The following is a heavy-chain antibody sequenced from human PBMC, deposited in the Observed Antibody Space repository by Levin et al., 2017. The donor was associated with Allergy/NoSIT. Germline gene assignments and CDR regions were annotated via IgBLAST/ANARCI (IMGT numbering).Heavy chain of an antibody. D-gene: IGHD6-13*01. Sequence: PSETLSLTCTVSGGSISSSSYYWGWIRQPPGKGLEWIGSIYYSGSTYYNPSLKSRVTISVDTSKNQFSLKLSSVTAADTAVYYCARHPRRQGKQQPEGAFDIWGQGTMVTVSS. CDR3: ARHPRRQGKQQPEGAFDI. J-gene: IGHJ3*02. V-gene: IGHV4-39*01. CDR1: GGSISSSSYY. CDR2: IYYSGST.